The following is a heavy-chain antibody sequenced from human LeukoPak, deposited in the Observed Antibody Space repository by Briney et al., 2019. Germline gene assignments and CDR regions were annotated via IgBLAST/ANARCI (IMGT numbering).Heavy chain of an antibody. CDR3: ARDRRSVYYDILTAKDAFDI. CDR2: ISSSSRYT. CDR1: GFTFSDYY. V-gene: IGHV3-11*06. Sequence: PGGSLRLYCAASGFTFSDYYMSWIRQAPGKGLEWVSYISSSSRYTNYADSVKGRFTISRDNAKNSLYLQMNSLRAEDTAVYYCARDRRSVYYDILTAKDAFDIWGQGTMVTVSS. J-gene: IGHJ3*02. D-gene: IGHD3-9*01.